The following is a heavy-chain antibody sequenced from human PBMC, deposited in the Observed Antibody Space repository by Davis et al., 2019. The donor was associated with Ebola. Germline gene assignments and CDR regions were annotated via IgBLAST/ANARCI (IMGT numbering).Heavy chain of an antibody. CDR3: AKGGYFDSLEIDS. D-gene: IGHD3-9*01. CDR1: GFTFTTYA. J-gene: IGHJ4*02. Sequence: GESLKISCAASGFTFTTYALSWVRQAPGQGLEWVSTISYSGGSTYYADSVKGRFTISRDNSKNTLYLQMNSLRAEDTAVYYCAKGGYFDSLEIDSWSQGTLVTVSS. V-gene: IGHV3-23*01. CDR2: ISYSGGST.